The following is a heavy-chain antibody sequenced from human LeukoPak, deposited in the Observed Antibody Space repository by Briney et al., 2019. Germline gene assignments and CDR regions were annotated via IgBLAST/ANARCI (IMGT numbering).Heavy chain of an antibody. CDR3: ARDEDGSGYDFGY. V-gene: IGHV1-69*13. CDR2: IIPIFGTA. D-gene: IGHD5-12*01. Sequence: SVKVSCKASGGTFSSYAISWVRQAPGQGLEWMGGIIPIFGTANYAQKFQGRVTITADESTSTAYMELSSLRSEDAAVYYCARDEDGSGYDFGYWGQGTLVTVSS. J-gene: IGHJ4*02. CDR1: GGTFSSYA.